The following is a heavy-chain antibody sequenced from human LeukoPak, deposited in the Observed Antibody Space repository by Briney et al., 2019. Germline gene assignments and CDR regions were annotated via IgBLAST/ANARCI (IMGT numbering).Heavy chain of an antibody. Sequence: GGSLRLSCAASGFTFSGHSMTWVRQAPGEGLEWVANINLDGSERFYVDFVKGRFTISRDNADNSMYLQMNSLRAEDTAVYYCGRVIAGAIDYWGQGTLVTVSS. V-gene: IGHV3-7*01. CDR3: GRVIAGAIDY. CDR2: INLDGSER. D-gene: IGHD6-13*01. CDR1: GFTFSGHS. J-gene: IGHJ4*02.